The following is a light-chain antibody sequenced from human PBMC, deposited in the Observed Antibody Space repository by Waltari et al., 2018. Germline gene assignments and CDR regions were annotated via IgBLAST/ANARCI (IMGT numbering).Light chain of an antibody. CDR2: DVN. CDR1: SSDLGSYNY. V-gene: IGLV2-14*03. Sequence: QSALTQPASVSGSPGQSITISCTGTSSDLGSYNYVSWYQHHPGKAPKLMIFDVNNRPSGVSDRFSGAKSGNTASLTISGLQAEDEADYYCSSYTTTSTLLVVFGGGTKLTVL. J-gene: IGLJ2*01. CDR3: SSYTTTSTLLVV.